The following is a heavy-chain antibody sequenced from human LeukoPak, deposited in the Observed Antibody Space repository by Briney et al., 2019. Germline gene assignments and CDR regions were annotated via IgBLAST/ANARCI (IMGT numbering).Heavy chain of an antibody. CDR2: ISSSSSYI. D-gene: IGHD7-27*01. V-gene: IGHV3-21*01. CDR1: GFTFSSYS. CDR3: ARDQFVGNGFDI. J-gene: IGHJ3*02. Sequence: KPGGSLRLSCAASGFTFSSYSMNWVRQAPGKGLEGVSSISSSSSYIYYADSVKGRFTISRDNAKNSLYLQMNSLRAEDPAVYYCARDQFVGNGFDIWGQGTMVTVSS.